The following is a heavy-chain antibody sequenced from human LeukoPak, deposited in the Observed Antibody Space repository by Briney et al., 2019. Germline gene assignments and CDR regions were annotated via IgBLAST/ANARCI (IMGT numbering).Heavy chain of an antibody. CDR1: GFTFSSYS. D-gene: IGHD3-10*01. CDR3: ARGFYGSGTDGSY. CDR2: ISSSSSYI. V-gene: IGHV3-21*01. Sequence: GGSLRLSCAASGFTFSSYSMNWVRQAPGKGLEWVSSISSSSSYIYYADSVKGRFTISRDNAKNSLYLQMNSLRAEDTAVYYCARGFYGSGTDGSYWGQGTLVTVSS. J-gene: IGHJ4*02.